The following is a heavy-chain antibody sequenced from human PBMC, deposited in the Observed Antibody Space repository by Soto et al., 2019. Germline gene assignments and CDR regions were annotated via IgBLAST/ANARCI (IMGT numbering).Heavy chain of an antibody. D-gene: IGHD3-16*01. Sequence: EVQLVESGGGLVQPGGSLRLSCAASRFTFTTYWMSWVRQTPEKGLEWVANIKQDGSEQYYVDSVKGRFTISRDNAKNSLYLQMDSLRADDTAMYYCARGGGNFDYWGQGSLVTVSS. CDR3: ARGGGNFDY. CDR1: RFTFTTYW. J-gene: IGHJ4*02. CDR2: IKQDGSEQ. V-gene: IGHV3-7*05.